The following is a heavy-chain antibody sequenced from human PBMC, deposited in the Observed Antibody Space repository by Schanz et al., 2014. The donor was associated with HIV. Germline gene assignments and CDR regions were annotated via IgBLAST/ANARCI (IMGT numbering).Heavy chain of an antibody. Sequence: QVQLVQSGAEVKKPGSSVKVSCKASGGSFSSYAINWVRQAPGQGLEWMGGIIPIFGTANYAQKFQGRVTITADESTGTAYMDLTSLRYEDTALYYCAASMYNGSYGTHYYFDLWGRGTLVTVSS. CDR1: GGSFSSYA. D-gene: IGHD1-26*01. J-gene: IGHJ2*01. CDR2: IIPIFGTA. CDR3: AASMYNGSYGTHYYFDL. V-gene: IGHV1-69*01.